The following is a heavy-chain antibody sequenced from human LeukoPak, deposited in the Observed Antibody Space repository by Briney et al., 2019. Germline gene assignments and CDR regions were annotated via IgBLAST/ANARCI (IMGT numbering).Heavy chain of an antibody. CDR3: ASHKHVYCSSTSCYNYYYYYMDV. V-gene: IGHV4-39*01. CDR2: IYYSGST. D-gene: IGHD2-2*02. Sequence: SETLSLTCTVSGGSISSSSYYWGWIRQPPGKGPEWIGSIYYSGSTYYNPSLKSRVTISVDTSKNRFSLKLSAVTAADTAVYYCASHKHVYCSSTSCYNYYYYYMDVWGKGTTVTVSS. J-gene: IGHJ6*03. CDR1: GGSISSSSYY.